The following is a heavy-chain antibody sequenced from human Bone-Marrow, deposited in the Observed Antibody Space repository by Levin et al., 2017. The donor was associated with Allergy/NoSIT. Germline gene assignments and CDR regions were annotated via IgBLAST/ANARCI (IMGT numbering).Heavy chain of an antibody. CDR3: ARLTGDCSGGACLSRYFYYYMDV. V-gene: IGHV1-69*13. CDR2: IIPIFGPP. CDR1: GGTFSSHG. D-gene: IGHD2-15*01. J-gene: IGHJ6*03. Sequence: ASVKVSCKASGGTFSSHGIAWVRQAPGQGLEWMGGIIPIFGPPNYAQKFQGRVTISAVESTNTAYMELSSLRSDDTAVFYCARLTGDCSGGACLSRYFYYYMDVWGKGTTVTVSS.